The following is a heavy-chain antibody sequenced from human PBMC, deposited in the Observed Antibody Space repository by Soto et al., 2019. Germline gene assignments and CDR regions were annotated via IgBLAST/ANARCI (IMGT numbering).Heavy chain of an antibody. V-gene: IGHV1-69*01. J-gene: IGHJ4*02. D-gene: IGHD3-22*01. CDR3: ASFSTDSSGFDY. CDR2: IIPIFGTA. CDR1: GGTFSSYA. Sequence: QVQLVQSGAEVKKPGSSVKVSCKASGGTFSSYAISWVRQAPGQGLEWMGGIIPIFGTANYAQKFQGRVANTADESTRTAYMELSSLRTEDTAVYYCASFSTDSSGFDYWGQGTLVTVSS.